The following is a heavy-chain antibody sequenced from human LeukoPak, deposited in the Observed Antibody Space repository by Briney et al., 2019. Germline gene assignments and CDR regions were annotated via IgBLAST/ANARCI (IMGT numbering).Heavy chain of an antibody. CDR1: GFTFSSYA. V-gene: IGHV3-23*01. D-gene: IGHD6-19*01. CDR2: ISGSGGST. CDR3: ASTLGSGWYYYGMDV. J-gene: IGHJ6*02. Sequence: GGSLRLSCAASGFTFSSYAMSWVRQAPGKGLEWVSAISGSGGSTYYADSVKGRFTISRDNSKNTLYLQMNSLRAEDTAVYYCASTLGSGWYYYGMDVWGQGTTVTVSS.